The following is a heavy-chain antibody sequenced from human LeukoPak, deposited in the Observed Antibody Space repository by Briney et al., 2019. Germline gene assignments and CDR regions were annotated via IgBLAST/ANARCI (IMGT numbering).Heavy chain of an antibody. J-gene: IGHJ4*02. V-gene: IGHV4-34*01. Sequence: SETLSLTCAVYGGSFSGYYWSWIRQPPGKGLEWIGEINHSGSTNYNPSLKSRVTISVDTSKNQFSLKLSSVTAVDTAVYYCARARAGDYWGQGTLVTVSS. CDR2: INHSGST. D-gene: IGHD3-10*01. CDR3: ARARAGDY. CDR1: GGSFSGYY.